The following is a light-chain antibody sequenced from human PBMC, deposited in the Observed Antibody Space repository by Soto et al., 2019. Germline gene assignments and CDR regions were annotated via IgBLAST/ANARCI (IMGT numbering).Light chain of an antibody. Sequence: VLTQPPSVSAAPGQKVTISCSGSSSNIGGNSVSWYQQLPGTAPKPLIYDDNKRPSGIPDRFSGSKSGTSATLGITGFQTGDEADYYCGSWDSSLSAYVFGTGTKVTV. V-gene: IGLV1-51*01. J-gene: IGLJ1*01. CDR3: GSWDSSLSAYV. CDR1: SSNIGGNS. CDR2: DDN.